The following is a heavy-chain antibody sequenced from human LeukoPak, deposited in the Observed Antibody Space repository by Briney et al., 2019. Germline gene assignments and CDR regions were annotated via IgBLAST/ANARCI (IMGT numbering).Heavy chain of an antibody. CDR3: AREAVTTRDFDY. V-gene: IGHV1-69*05. J-gene: IGHJ4*02. CDR1: GGTFSTYT. D-gene: IGHD4-17*01. Sequence: SVKVSCKASGGTFSTYTISWVRQAPGQGPEWMGRIIPIFGAANYAQKFQGRVTITTDESTSTAYMELSSLRSEDTTVYYCAREAVTTRDFDYWGQGTLVTVSS. CDR2: IIPIFGAA.